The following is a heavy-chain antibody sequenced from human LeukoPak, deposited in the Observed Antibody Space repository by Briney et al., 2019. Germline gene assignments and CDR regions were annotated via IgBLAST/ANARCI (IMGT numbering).Heavy chain of an antibody. CDR1: GFNFSTYD. D-gene: IGHD5-18*01. CDR2: IWYDGSNT. CDR3: ARDLLGYSYDAYYFDF. Sequence: GGSLRLSCAASGFNFSTYDMHWVRQAPGKGLEWVAVIWYDGSNTYYVDSVKGRFTISRDNSKNTLYLQMNSLRAEDTAVYYCARDLLGYSYDAYYFDFWGQGTLVTVSS. V-gene: IGHV3-33*01. J-gene: IGHJ4*02.